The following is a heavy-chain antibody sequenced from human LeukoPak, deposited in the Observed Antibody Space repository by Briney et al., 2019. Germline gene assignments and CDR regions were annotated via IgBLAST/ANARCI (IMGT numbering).Heavy chain of an antibody. CDR2: IHHGGTT. D-gene: IGHD1/OR15-1a*01. Sequence: SPSHSPAHGVYGYSVSRGYFGGWMRQPPGKGLEWIASIHHGGTTFYNPSLRSRVTMLVDTPKNEVSLKLSSVTASDTAVYYCATDRRGNNHDRDKWGQGTLVTVSS. CDR3: ATDRRGNNHDRDK. J-gene: IGHJ4*02. V-gene: IGHV4-38-2*02. CDR1: GYSVSRGYF.